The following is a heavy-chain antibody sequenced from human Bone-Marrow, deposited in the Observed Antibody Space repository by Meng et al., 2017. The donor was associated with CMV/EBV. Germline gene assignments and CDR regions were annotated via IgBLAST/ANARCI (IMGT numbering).Heavy chain of an antibody. CDR1: GYTFTGYY. Sequence: ASVKVSCKASGYTFTGYYMHWVRQAPGQGLEWMGWINPNSGGTNYAQKFQGRVTMTRDTSISTAYMELSRLRSDDTAVYYCARKGYCSSTSCYYGMDVWGQGNTVTVSS. D-gene: IGHD2-2*01. J-gene: IGHJ6*02. CDR3: ARKGYCSSTSCYYGMDV. V-gene: IGHV1-2*02. CDR2: INPNSGGT.